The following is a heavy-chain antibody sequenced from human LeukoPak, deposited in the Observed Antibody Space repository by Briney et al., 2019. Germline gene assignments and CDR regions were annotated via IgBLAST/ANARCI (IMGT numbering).Heavy chain of an antibody. CDR3: ARVSLGMIEY. V-gene: IGHV4-38-2*02. D-gene: IGHD3-22*01. J-gene: IGHJ4*02. CDR1: GYSISSGYY. Sequence: SETLSLTCTVSGYSISSGYYWGWIRQPPGKGLEWIGSIYHSGSTYYNPSLKSRVTISVDTSKNQFSLKLSSVTAADTAVYYCARVSLGMIEYWGQGTLVTVSS. CDR2: IYHSGST.